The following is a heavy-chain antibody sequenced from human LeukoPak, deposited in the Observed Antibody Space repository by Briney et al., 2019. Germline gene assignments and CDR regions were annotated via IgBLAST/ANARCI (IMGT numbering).Heavy chain of an antibody. Sequence: GASVKVSCKASGFTFTSSAMQWVRQARGQRLEWMGWISAYNGNTNYAQKLQGRVTMTTDTPTSTAYMELRSLRSDDTAVYYCARDSGSYYDYWGQGTLVTVSS. J-gene: IGHJ4*02. CDR2: ISAYNGNT. V-gene: IGHV1-18*01. D-gene: IGHD1-26*01. CDR3: ARDSGSYYDY. CDR1: GFTFTSSA.